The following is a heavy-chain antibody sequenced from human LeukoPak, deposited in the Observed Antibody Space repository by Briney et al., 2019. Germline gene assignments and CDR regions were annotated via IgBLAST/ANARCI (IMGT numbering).Heavy chain of an antibody. Sequence: ASVKVSCKASGGTFSSYAISWVRQAPGQGLEWMGGIIPIFGTANYAQKFQGRVTITADESTSTAYMELSSLRSEDTAVYYCARELNYDILTGYYLQNWFDPWGQGTPVTVSS. CDR1: GGTFSSYA. CDR3: ARELNYDILTGYYLQNWFDP. J-gene: IGHJ5*02. V-gene: IGHV1-69*01. D-gene: IGHD3-9*01. CDR2: IIPIFGTA.